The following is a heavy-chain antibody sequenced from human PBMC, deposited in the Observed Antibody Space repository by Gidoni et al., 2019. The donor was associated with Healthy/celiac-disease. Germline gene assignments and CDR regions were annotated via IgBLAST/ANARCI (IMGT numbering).Heavy chain of an antibody. CDR2: INAGNGNT. J-gene: IGHJ4*02. Sequence: QVQLVQSGAEVKKPGPSVKVSCKSSGYTFPSYAMHWVRQAPGQRLEWMGWINAGNGNTKDSQKFQGRVTITRDTSASTAYMELSSLRSEDTAVYYCARDPGMSGSSSWYYWGQGTLVTVSS. CDR1: GYTFPSYA. V-gene: IGHV1-3*01. D-gene: IGHD6-13*01. CDR3: ARDPGMSGSSSWYY.